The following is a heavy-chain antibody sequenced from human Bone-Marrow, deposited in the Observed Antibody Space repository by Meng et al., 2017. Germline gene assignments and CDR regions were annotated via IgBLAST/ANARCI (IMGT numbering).Heavy chain of an antibody. Sequence: GESLKISCAASGFTFSSYAMHWVRQAPGKGLEWVAVISYDGSNKYYADSVKGRFTISRDSAKNSLYLQMNSLRAEDTAVYYCARDDSSGYFDYWGQGTLVTVSS. J-gene: IGHJ4*02. CDR2: ISYDGSNK. CDR1: GFTFSSYA. CDR3: ARDDSSGYFDY. V-gene: IGHV3-30*04. D-gene: IGHD6-19*01.